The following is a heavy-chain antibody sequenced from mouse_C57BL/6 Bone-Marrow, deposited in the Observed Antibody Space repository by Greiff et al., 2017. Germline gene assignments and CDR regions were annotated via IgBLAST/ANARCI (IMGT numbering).Heavy chain of an antibody. Sequence: VPLQQSGAELVRPGASVKLSCTASGFNIKDDYMHWVKQRPEPGLEWIGWSDPENCDTEYASKFHGKATITADTASTTAYLQLSRLTSEDTAVYYCTTGLTGTWGQGTTLTVSS. CDR2: SDPENCDT. CDR3: TTGLTGT. J-gene: IGHJ2*01. V-gene: IGHV14-4*01. CDR1: GFNIKDDY. D-gene: IGHD4-1*01.